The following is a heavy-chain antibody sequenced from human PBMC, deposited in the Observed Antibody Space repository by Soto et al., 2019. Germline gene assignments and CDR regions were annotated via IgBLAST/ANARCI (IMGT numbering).Heavy chain of an antibody. CDR3: ERDPPHHFYGMDV. CDR2: INPGDVTT. V-gene: IGHV1-46*01. CDR1: GYTFTDYY. J-gene: IGHJ6*02. Sequence: QVQLVQSGAEGKKPGASVKVSCKTYGYTFTDYYIHWVRQAPGQGPEWMAIINPGDVTTSYAQKFQGRVTLTRDTSTSTVYMELISLTSEDTAVYYCERDPPHHFYGMDVWGQGTTVSVSS.